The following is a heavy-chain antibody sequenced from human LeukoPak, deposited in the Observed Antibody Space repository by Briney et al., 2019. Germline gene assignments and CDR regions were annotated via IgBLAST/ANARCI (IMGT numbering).Heavy chain of an antibody. D-gene: IGHD2/OR15-2a*01. CDR2: IRNRIYGGTT. V-gene: IGHV3-49*03. CDR1: GFTSADYY. J-gene: IGHJ4*02. Sequence: QAGGSLRLSCTTSGFTSADYYMSWFREAPQERLERVGFIRNRIYGGTTDYAAFVKARFTISKDDSKNGSYLQMNNLKTEDTAIYYCCRELFYVPLLGGQGTLVTVSS. CDR3: CRELFYVPLL.